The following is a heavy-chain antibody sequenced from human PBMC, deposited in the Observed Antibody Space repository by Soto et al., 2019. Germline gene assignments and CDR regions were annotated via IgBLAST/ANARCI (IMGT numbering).Heavy chain of an antibody. CDR1: GYAFTTYG. CDR3: ARGRYGDY. CDR2: ISAHNGNT. Sequence: QVHLVQSGAEVKKPGASVKVSCKGSGYAFTTYGITWVRQAPGQGLECMGWISAHNGNTNYAQKLQGRVTVTRDTSTSTAYMELRSLRSHDTAVYYCARGRYGDYWGQGALVTVSS. V-gene: IGHV1-18*01. J-gene: IGHJ4*02. D-gene: IGHD1-1*01.